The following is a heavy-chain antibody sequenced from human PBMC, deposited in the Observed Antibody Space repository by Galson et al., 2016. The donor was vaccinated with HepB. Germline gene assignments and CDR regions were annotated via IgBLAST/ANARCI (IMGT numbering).Heavy chain of an antibody. Sequence: SVKVSCKASADTLKNYIVNWVRQAPGQGLGWVGGIIPMFGTVNSAQRFQGRVTISADESTRTVYLDLSRLTYKDTAVYYCARASPSRILDVWGQGTTVTVPS. CDR3: ARASPSRILDV. CDR1: ADTLKNYI. D-gene: IGHD2-15*01. J-gene: IGHJ6*02. V-gene: IGHV1-69*13. CDR2: IIPMFGTV.